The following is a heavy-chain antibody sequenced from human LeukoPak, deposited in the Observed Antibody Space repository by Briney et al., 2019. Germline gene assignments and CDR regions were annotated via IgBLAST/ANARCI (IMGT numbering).Heavy chain of an antibody. CDR3: ARGRYYYDSSGYRFDP. J-gene: IGHJ5*02. CDR1: GGSFSGYY. V-gene: IGHV4-34*01. CDR2: INRSGST. Sequence: SETLSLTCTVYGGSFSGYYWSWIRQPPGKGLEWIAEINRSGSTNYNPSLKSRVTISVDTSKNQFSLKLSSVTTADTAVCYCARGRYYYDSSGYRFDPWGQGTLVTVSS. D-gene: IGHD3-22*01.